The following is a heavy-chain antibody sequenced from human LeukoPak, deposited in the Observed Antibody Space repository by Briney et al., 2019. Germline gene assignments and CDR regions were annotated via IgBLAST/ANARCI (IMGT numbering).Heavy chain of an antibody. J-gene: IGHJ4*02. CDR2: IYSGGST. CDR3: AKDADSSGWYYTFFDY. Sequence: GGSLRLSCAASGFTVSSNYMSWVRQTPGKGLECVSVIYSGGSTYHADSVKGRFTISRDNSKNTLYLQMNSLRAEDTAVYYCAKDADSSGWYYTFFDYWGQGTLVTVSS. V-gene: IGHV3-66*01. CDR1: GFTVSSNY. D-gene: IGHD6-19*01.